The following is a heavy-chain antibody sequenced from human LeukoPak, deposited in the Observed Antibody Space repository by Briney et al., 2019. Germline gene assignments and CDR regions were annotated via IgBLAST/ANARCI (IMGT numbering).Heavy chain of an antibody. V-gene: IGHV4-31*03. CDR1: GDSMSSGGHY. CDR3: ARLMTTTAAFDI. J-gene: IGHJ3*02. D-gene: IGHD4-11*01. Sequence: SETLSLTCTVSGDSMSSGGHYWSWIRQHPGKGLEWIGYINYSGSAYYNPSLKSRVTISVDTSKNQFSLKLSSVTAADTAVYYCARLMTTTAAFDIWGQGTMVTVSS. CDR2: INYSGSA.